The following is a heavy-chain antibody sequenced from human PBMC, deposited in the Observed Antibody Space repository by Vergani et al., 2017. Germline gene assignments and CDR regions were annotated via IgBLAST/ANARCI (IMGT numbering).Heavy chain of an antibody. J-gene: IGHJ6*02. D-gene: IGHD5-12*01. CDR1: GFTFSAYA. V-gene: IGHV3-30*01. CDR2: ISYDGSNK. CDR3: ARDVGVVATGGYYYYYYGTDV. Sequence: QVQLVESGGGVVQPGRSLRLSCAGSGFTFSAYAMHWVRQAPGKGLEWVALISYDGSNKYYADSVKGRFTVSRDNSKNTVYLQMNSLRGDDTALYYCARDVGVVATGGYYYYYYGTDVWGQGP.